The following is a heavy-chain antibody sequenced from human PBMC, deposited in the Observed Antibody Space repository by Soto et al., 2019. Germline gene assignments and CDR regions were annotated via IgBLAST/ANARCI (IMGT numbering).Heavy chain of an antibody. CDR3: ARAGTYDYVWGSYRLGSN. J-gene: IGHJ4*02. CDR2: INPSSGST. D-gene: IGHD3-16*02. CDR1: GYTFTSYY. Sequence: QVQLVQSGAEVKKPGASVKVSCKASGYTFTSYYMHWVRQATGQGLEWMGIINPSSGSTSYAQKFQGRVTMNRDTSTSTVYMELSSLRSEDTALYYCARAGTYDYVWGSYRLGSNWGQGTLVTVSS. V-gene: IGHV1-46*01.